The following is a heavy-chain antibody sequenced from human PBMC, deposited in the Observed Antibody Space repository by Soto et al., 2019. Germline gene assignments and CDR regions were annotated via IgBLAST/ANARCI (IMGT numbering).Heavy chain of an antibody. V-gene: IGHV1-69*06. J-gene: IGHJ6*02. CDR2: IIPIFGTA. CDR1: GGTFSSYA. CDR3: ARGEDIVVVPAATGIYYYYYGMDV. D-gene: IGHD2-2*01. Sequence: QVQLVQSGAEVKKPGSSVKVSCKASGGTFSSYAISWVRQAPGQGLESMGGIIPIFGTANYAQKFQGRVTITADKSTSTAYMELSSLRSEDTAVYYCARGEDIVVVPAATGIYYYYYGMDVWGQGTTVTVSS.